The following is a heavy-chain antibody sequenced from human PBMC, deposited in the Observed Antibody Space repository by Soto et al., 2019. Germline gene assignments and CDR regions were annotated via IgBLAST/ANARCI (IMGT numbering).Heavy chain of an antibody. D-gene: IGHD3-22*01. Sequence: LRLSCAASGFAFSTFAMTWVRQAPVNGLEWVAAISVSGNNAYYADSVKGRFTISRDNSQNSVFLQMSSLRADDTAVYYCARDQLRPGILYSLGVLLPEYGLWGQGTLVTVSS. CDR2: ISVSGNNA. V-gene: IGHV3-23*01. J-gene: IGHJ4*02. CDR1: GFAFSTFA. CDR3: ARDQLRPGILYSLGVLLPEYGL.